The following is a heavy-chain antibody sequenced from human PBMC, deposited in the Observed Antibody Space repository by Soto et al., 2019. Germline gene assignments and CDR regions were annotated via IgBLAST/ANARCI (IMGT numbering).Heavy chain of an antibody. CDR2: IYYSGST. J-gene: IGHJ3*02. V-gene: IGHV4-59*01. D-gene: IGHD1-7*01. CDR3: AGFNWNYAGDAFDI. Sequence: PSETLSLTCTVSGGSISSYYWSWIRQPPGKGLEWIGYIYYSGSTNYNPSLKSRVTISVDTSKNQFSLKLSSVTAADTAVYYCAGFNWNYAGDAFDIWGQGTMVTVSS. CDR1: GGSISSYY.